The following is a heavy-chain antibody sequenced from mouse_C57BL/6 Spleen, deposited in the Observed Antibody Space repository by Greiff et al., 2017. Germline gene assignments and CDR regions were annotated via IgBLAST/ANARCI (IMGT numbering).Heavy chain of an antibody. Sequence: EVMLVESGEGLVKPGGSLKLSCAASGFTFSSYAMSWVRQTPEKRLEWVAYISSGGDYIYYADTVKGRFTISRDNARNTLYLQMSSLKSEDTAMYYCTRDSRSTGYFDVWGKGTTVTVSS. V-gene: IGHV5-9-1*02. J-gene: IGHJ1*03. CDR3: TRDSRSTGYFDV. CDR2: ISSGGDYI. D-gene: IGHD1-1*01. CDR1: GFTFSSYA.